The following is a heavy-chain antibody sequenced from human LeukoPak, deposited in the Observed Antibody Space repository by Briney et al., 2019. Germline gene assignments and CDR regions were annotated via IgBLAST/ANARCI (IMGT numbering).Heavy chain of an antibody. V-gene: IGHV4-59*01. CDR2: IYYSGST. CDR1: GGSISSYY. CDR3: AGDVWSGYYYFDY. Sequence: SETLSLTCTVSGGSISSYYWSWIRQPPGKGLEWIGYIYYSGSTNYNPSLKSRVTISVDTSKNQFSLKLSSVTAADTAVYYCAGDVWSGYYYFDYWGQGTLVTVSS. D-gene: IGHD3-3*01. J-gene: IGHJ4*02.